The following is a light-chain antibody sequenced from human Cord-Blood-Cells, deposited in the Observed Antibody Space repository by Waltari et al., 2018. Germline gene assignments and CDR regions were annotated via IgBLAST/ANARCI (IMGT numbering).Light chain of an antibody. V-gene: IGKV3-20*01. CDR1: QSVSSRY. CDR3: QQYGSSPPWT. CDR2: GAS. Sequence: EIVLTQSPGTLSLSPGERATLSCRASQSVSSRYLAWYQQKPGQAPRLLIYGASSRVTGSPDRFSGSGSGTDFTLTISRLEPEDFAVYYCQQYGSSPPWTFGQGTKVEIK. J-gene: IGKJ1*01.